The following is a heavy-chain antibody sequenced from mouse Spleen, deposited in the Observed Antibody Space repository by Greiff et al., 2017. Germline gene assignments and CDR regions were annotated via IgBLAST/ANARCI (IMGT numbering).Heavy chain of an antibody. D-gene: IGHD2-5*01. Sequence: EVQLQQSVAELVRPGASVKLSCTASGFNFKNTYMHWVKQRPEQGLEWIGRIDPANGNTKYAPKFQGKATITADTSSNTAYLQLSSLTSEDTAIYYCARDYRNPGQGYFDYWGQGTTLTVSS. V-gene: IGHV14-3*01. CDR1: GFNFKNTY. CDR2: IDPANGNT. CDR3: ARDYRNPGQGYFDY. J-gene: IGHJ2*01.